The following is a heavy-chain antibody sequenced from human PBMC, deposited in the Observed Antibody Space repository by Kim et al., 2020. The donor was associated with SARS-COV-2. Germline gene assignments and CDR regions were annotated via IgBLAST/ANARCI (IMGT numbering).Heavy chain of an antibody. J-gene: IGHJ5*01. CDR3: AREGGNTGYYSIDS. Sequence: SVDSGKGRFTISRDNSNTTLYLQMNSLRAEDTAVYYCAREGGNTGYYSIDSWGQGTLVTVSS. D-gene: IGHD3-22*01. V-gene: IGHV3-33*01.